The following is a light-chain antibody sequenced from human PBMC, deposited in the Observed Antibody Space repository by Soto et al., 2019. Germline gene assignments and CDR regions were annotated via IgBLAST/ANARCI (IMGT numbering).Light chain of an antibody. CDR1: QSVRSRY. J-gene: IGKJ2*01. CDR3: QHYGNSPYS. CDR2: DTS. Sequence: EIVLTQSPATLYLSPGARATLSCGASQSVRSRYLAWYQQKPGLAPRLLIYDTSNRPTGIPDRFSGSGSGTEFSLTVSRLEPEDAAVYYCQHYGNSPYSFGQGTNLEIK. V-gene: IGKV3D-20*01.